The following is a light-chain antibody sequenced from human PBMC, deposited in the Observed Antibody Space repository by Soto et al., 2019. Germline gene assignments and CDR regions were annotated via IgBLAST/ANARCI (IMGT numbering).Light chain of an antibody. CDR3: QKYDKPFI. V-gene: IGKV1-33*01. Sequence: DTQMTQSPSSLSASLGDRVTVTCQANQDVGNFLNWYQQKPGKAPKVVIYDASNLPPGVPSRFSGSGSGTHFAFTIRRLKSEAVGTYYCQKYDKPFIFGPGTKVDI. CDR2: DAS. J-gene: IGKJ3*01. CDR1: QDVGNF.